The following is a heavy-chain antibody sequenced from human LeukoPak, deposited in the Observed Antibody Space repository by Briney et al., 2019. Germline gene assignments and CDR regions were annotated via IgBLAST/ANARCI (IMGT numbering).Heavy chain of an antibody. J-gene: IGHJ4*02. V-gene: IGHV4-59*08. CDR2: IYYSGST. CDR1: GGSISSYY. Sequence: SETLSLTCTVSGGSISSYYWSWIRQPPGKGLEWIGYIYYSGSTSYNPSLRSRVTISVDASKNQFSLKLSSVTAADTAVHYCTRVARGCGGDCYLYFNSWGQGTLVTVSS. D-gene: IGHD2-21*02. CDR3: TRVARGCGGDCYLYFNS.